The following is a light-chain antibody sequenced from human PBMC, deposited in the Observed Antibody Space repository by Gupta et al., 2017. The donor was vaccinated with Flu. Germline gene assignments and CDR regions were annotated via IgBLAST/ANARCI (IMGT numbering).Light chain of an antibody. J-gene: IGKJ1*01. CDR3: QQYKSNPWT. CDR2: KAS. V-gene: IGKV1-5*03. CDR1: QSINVW. Sequence: DIQMTPSPSTLSASVGDRVTITCRASQSINVWLAWFQKKPGEAPKSLIYKASNLESGVPSRFSGSGSGTEFSLTISSLQPDDFATYYCQQYKSNPWTFGQGTKVEIK.